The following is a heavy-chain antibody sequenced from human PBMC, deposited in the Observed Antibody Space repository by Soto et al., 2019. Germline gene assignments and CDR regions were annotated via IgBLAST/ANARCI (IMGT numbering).Heavy chain of an antibody. D-gene: IGHD3-16*01. V-gene: IGHV3-30-3*01. Sequence: QVQLVESGGGVVQPGRSLRLSCAASGFTFSSYAMHWVRQAPGKGLEWVAVISYDGSNKYYADSVKGRFTISRDNSKNTLYLQMNSLRAEDTAVYYCARVLGGGYWGQGTLVTVSS. J-gene: IGHJ4*02. CDR2: ISYDGSNK. CDR3: ARVLGGGY. CDR1: GFTFSSYA.